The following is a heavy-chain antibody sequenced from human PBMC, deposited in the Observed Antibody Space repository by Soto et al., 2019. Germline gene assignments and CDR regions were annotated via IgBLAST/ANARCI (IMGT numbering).Heavy chain of an antibody. J-gene: IGHJ3*02. CDR3: ARNPHGDFVGCSI. V-gene: IGHV3-7*01. D-gene: IGHD2-15*01. Sequence: EVTLVESGGGLVQPGGPLRLSCVVSGFSFDTYWMNWVRQAPGKGLEWVANINFDSREKQNVDSVKGRFTISRDYAKNSLYLQMNSLRPEDTAVDYCARNPHGDFVGCSIWGQGTMVTVSS. CDR2: INFDSREK. CDR1: GFSFDTYW.